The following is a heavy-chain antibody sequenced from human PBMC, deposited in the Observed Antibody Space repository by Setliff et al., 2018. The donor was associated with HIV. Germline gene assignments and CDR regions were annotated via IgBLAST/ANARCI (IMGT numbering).Heavy chain of an antibody. CDR3: ARDPKHSSSGDLEY. CDR2: INHSGST. J-gene: IGHJ4*02. CDR1: GESFSGYY. Sequence: PSETLSLTCAVYGESFSGYYWSWIRQPPGEGLEWIGEINHSGSTNSNPSLKSRVTISVDSSKNQFSLKLTSLTAADTAVYYCARDPKHSSSGDLEYWGQGTLVTVSS. V-gene: IGHV4-34*01. D-gene: IGHD3-22*01.